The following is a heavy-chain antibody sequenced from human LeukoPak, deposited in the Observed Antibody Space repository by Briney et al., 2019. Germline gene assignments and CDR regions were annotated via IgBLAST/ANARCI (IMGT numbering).Heavy chain of an antibody. Sequence: PGGSLRLSCAASGFTFDDYAMHWVRQAPGKGLEWVSGISWNSGSIGYADSVKGRFTIFRDNAKNSLYLQMNSLRAEDTALYYCAKDSVGGYGMDVWGQGTTVTVSS. CDR3: AKDSVGGYGMDV. D-gene: IGHD2-15*01. V-gene: IGHV3-9*01. J-gene: IGHJ6*02. CDR2: ISWNSGSI. CDR1: GFTFDDYA.